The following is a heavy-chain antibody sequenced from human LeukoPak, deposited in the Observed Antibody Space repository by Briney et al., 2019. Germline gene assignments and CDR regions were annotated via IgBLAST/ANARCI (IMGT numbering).Heavy chain of an antibody. V-gene: IGHV4-59*01. CDR1: GGXITSYY. D-gene: IGHD3-10*01. Sequence: SETLSLTCSVSGGXITSYYCSWIRQPPGKGLEWVGYIFYSGSTNYNPPLKSRVTISVDTSKNQFSLKLSSVTAADTAVYYCARDYGSGSFSLDAFDIWGQGTMVTVSS. CDR3: ARDYGSGSFSLDAFDI. CDR2: IFYSGST. J-gene: IGHJ3*02.